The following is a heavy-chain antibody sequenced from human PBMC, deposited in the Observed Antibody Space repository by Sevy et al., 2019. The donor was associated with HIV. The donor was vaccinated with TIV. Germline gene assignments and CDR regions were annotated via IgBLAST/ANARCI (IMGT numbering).Heavy chain of an antibody. CDR3: KGSGGDSEYGMDV. CDR2: VGPAGDT. D-gene: IGHD5-12*01. CDR1: GFTFITYD. Sequence: GGSLRLSCAASGFTFITYDMRWVRHVTGKGLEWVSGVGPAGDTFYPGSVKGRFTISRENAKNSRYLQMNNLRAGDTAVDYCKGSGGDSEYGMDVWGQGTTVTVSS. V-gene: IGHV3-13*01. J-gene: IGHJ6*02.